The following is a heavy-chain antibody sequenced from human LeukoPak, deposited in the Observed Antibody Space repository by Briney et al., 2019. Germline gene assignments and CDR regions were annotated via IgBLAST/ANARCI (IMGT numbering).Heavy chain of an antibody. CDR3: ARLYDFWSGYYYDYYGMDV. CDR1: GGSISSSSYY. CDR2: IYYSGST. J-gene: IGHJ6*02. D-gene: IGHD3-3*01. Sequence: PSETLSLTCTVSGGSISSSSYYWGWIRQPPGKGLEWIGSIYYSGSTYYNPSLKSRVTISVDTSKNQFSLKLSSVTAADTAVYYCARLYDFWSGYYYDYYGMDVWGQGTTVTVSS. V-gene: IGHV4-39*01.